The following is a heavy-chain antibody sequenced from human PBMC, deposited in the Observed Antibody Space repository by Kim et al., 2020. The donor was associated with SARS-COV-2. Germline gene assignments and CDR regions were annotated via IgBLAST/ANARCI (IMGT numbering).Heavy chain of an antibody. D-gene: IGHD3-10*01. CDR3: AREAAMVRGVMNAFDI. Sequence: DYVKSRFSISRDNSKNTLYLQMNSLRAEDTALYYCAREAAMVRGVMNAFDIWGQGTRVTVSS. V-gene: IGHV3-30*01. J-gene: IGHJ3*02.